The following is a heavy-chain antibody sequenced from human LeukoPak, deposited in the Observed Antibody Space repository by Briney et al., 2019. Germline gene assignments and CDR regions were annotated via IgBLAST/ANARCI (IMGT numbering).Heavy chain of an antibody. Sequence: PGGSLRLSCAASGFTFSSYSMNWVRQAPGKGLEWVSSISSSSSYIYYADSVKGRFTISRDNAKNSLYLQMNSLRAEDTAVYYCARCGSPTAMVPYYYYYYMDVWGKGTTVTVSS. CDR1: GFTFSSYS. CDR2: ISSSSSYI. CDR3: ARCGSPTAMVPYYYYYYMDV. D-gene: IGHD5-18*01. J-gene: IGHJ6*03. V-gene: IGHV3-21*01.